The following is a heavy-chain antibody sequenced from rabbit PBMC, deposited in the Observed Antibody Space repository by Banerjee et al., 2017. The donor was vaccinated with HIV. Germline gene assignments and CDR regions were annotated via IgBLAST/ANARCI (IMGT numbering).Heavy chain of an antibody. CDR1: GFSFSSSYY. Sequence: QQQLVESGGGLVKPEGSLTLTCTASGFSFSSSYYMCWVRQAPGKGLEWIACIYAGASGSTYYATWAKGRFTISKTSSTTVTLQMTSLTAADTATYFCARDYSYTGYAGYGFIDLWGPGTLVT. CDR3: ARDYSYTGYAGYGFIDL. D-gene: IGHD7-1*01. J-gene: IGHJ4*01. CDR2: IYAGASGST. V-gene: IGHV1S45*01.